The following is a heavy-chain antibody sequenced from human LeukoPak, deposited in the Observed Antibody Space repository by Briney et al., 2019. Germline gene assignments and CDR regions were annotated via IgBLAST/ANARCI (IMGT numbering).Heavy chain of an antibody. V-gene: IGHV1-2*02. Sequence: ASVKVSCKASGYTFTGYYMYWVRQAPGQGLEWVGWINPNSGGTNYAQKFQGRVTMTRDTSISTAYMELSRLRSDDTAVYYCAKGREYVDFFDYWGQGTLVTVSS. J-gene: IGHJ4*02. CDR3: AKGREYVDFFDY. CDR2: INPNSGGT. CDR1: GYTFTGYY. D-gene: IGHD3-10*01.